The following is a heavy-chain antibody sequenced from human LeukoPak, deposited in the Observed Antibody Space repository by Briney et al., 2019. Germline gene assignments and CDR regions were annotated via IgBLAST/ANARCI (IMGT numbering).Heavy chain of an antibody. CDR1: GFHFSTYD. Sequence: GGSLRLSCAASGFHFSTYDMHWVRQAPGEGLEWVAYFGHSGTIYYADSVRGRFTISRDNAKNSLHLQMISLMADDTAVYYCAGYGDYPYWGQGTPVTVSS. CDR2: FGHSGTI. CDR3: AGYGDYPY. V-gene: IGHV3-69-1*01. J-gene: IGHJ4*02. D-gene: IGHD4-17*01.